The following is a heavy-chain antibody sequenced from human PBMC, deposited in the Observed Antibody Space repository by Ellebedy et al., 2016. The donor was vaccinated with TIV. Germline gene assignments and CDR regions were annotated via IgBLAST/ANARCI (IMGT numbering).Heavy chain of an antibody. CDR2: INQDGSAK. Sequence: PGGSLRLSCTASGFTVSGGCMNWVRQAPGKGLDWVAAINQDGSAKYYVDSVKGRFIISRDNTKNSLHLQMNSLRVEDTAGYYCASLRNDFGDYVGYWGQGTLVTVSS. J-gene: IGHJ4*02. D-gene: IGHD4-17*01. V-gene: IGHV3-7*01. CDR1: GFTVSGGC. CDR3: ASLRNDFGDYVGY.